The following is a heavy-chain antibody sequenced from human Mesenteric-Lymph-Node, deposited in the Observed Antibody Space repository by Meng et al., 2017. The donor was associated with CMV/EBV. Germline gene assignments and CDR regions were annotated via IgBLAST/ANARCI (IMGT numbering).Heavy chain of an antibody. Sequence: SAQVSCKASAGTFSNYAISWVRQAPGQGLAWMGGSVPVLGIADSAQKFQGRVTINADRSTSTAYMELRSLRSDDTAVYYCARGYSGYDLSYHYYALDVWGQGTTVTVSS. D-gene: IGHD5-12*01. CDR2: SVPVLGIA. J-gene: IGHJ6*02. V-gene: IGHV1-69*10. CDR1: AGTFSNYA. CDR3: ARGYSGYDLSYHYYALDV.